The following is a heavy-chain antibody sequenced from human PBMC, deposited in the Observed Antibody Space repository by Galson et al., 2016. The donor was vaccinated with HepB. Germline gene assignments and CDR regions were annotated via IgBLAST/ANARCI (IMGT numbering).Heavy chain of an antibody. CDR2: ISNTGKKT. J-gene: IGHJ4*02. V-gene: IGHV3-21*04. Sequence: SLRLSCAASGFTFSRYGIHWVRQAPGKGLEWISTISNTGKKTYYADSVKGRFTTSRDNSKSSVSLQMNSLRVDDTAIYYCAIDYDSSAYFLGSPTDFWGQGALVTVSS. CDR1: GFTFSRYG. CDR3: AIDYDSSAYFLGSPTDF. D-gene: IGHD3-22*01.